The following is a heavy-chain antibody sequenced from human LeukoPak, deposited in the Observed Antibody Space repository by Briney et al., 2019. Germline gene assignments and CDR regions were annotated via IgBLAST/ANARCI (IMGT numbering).Heavy chain of an antibody. Sequence: SETLSLTCTVSGGSISSSNYYWGWIRQPPGKRLEWIGNMYYSGSTYHNPSIKSRVTISVDTSKNQFSLKLSSVTAADTAVYYCASTLSITMVRGVIFDYWGQGTLVTVSS. CDR3: ASTLSITMVRGVIFDY. J-gene: IGHJ4*02. CDR2: MYYSGST. CDR1: GGSISSSNYY. V-gene: IGHV4-39*07. D-gene: IGHD3-10*01.